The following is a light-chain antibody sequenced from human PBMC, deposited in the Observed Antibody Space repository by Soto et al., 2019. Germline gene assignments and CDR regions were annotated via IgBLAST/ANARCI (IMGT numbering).Light chain of an antibody. V-gene: IGKV1-9*01. CDR1: QGINSY. CDR3: QRLNSYPIT. CDR2: AAS. J-gene: IGKJ5*01. Sequence: DIQLTQSPSFLSASVGDRVTITCRASQGINSYLAWYQQKPGKAPKLLISAASTLQSGVPSRLSGSGSGTEFTLTISSLQPEDFATYYCQRLNSYPITFGQGTRLEMK.